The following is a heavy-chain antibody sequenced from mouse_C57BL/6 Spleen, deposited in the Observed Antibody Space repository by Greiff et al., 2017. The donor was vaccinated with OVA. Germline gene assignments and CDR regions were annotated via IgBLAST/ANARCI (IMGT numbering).Heavy chain of an antibody. CDR2: INYDGSST. Sequence: VQLKESEGGLVQPGSSMKLSCTASGFTFSDYYMAWVRQVPEKGLEWVANINYDGSSTYYLDSLKSRFIISRDNAKNILYLQMSSLKSEDTATYYCARDGGLLRRYFDVWGTGTTVTVSS. CDR1: GFTFSDYY. D-gene: IGHD2-3*01. V-gene: IGHV5-16*01. J-gene: IGHJ1*03. CDR3: ARDGGLLRRYFDV.